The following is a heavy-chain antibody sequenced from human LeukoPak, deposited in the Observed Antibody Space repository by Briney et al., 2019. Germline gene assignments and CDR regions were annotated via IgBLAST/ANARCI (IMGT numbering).Heavy chain of an antibody. Sequence: SETLSPTCTVSGGSISSYYWSWIRQPPGKVLEWIGYIYYRVTSDYNPSLKSRVTMSVDMSTRQISLKLSSVTAADTAVYYCARAVGGDGSGSLWGPGTLVTVSS. D-gene: IGHD3-10*01. CDR3: ARAVGGDGSGSL. J-gene: IGHJ4*02. CDR1: GGSISSYY. CDR2: IYYRVTS. V-gene: IGHV4-59*01.